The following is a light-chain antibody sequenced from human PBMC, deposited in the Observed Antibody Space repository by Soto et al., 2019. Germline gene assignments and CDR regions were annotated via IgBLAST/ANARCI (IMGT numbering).Light chain of an antibody. V-gene: IGKV2-28*01. Sequence: DIVMTQSPLSLPVTPGEPASISCRSSQSLLHSNGYNYLDWYLQKPGQSPQLLIYLGSNRASGVPDRFSGSGSGTDFTLKISRVEAEDVGVYYCMQGLQTRTFGQGTKVDIK. CDR2: LGS. CDR3: MQGLQTRT. CDR1: QSLLHSNGYNY. J-gene: IGKJ1*01.